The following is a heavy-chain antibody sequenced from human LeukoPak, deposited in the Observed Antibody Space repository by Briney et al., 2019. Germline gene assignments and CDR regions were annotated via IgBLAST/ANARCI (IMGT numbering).Heavy chain of an antibody. CDR3: AKSYYGSGRYGMDV. D-gene: IGHD3-10*01. Sequence: GGSLRLSCAASGFTFSSYAMSWVRQAPGKGLEWVSAISGSGGSTYYADSVKGRFTISRDNSKNTLYLQMNSLRAEDTAVYYCAKSYYGSGRYGMDVWGQGTTVTVSS. J-gene: IGHJ6*02. CDR1: GFTFSSYA. V-gene: IGHV3-23*01. CDR2: ISGSGGST.